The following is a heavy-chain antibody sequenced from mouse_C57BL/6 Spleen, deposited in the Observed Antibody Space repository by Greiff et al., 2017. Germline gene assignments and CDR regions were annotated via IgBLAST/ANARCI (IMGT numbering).Heavy chain of an antibody. D-gene: IGHD1-1*01. V-gene: IGHV1-52*01. CDR2: IDPSDSET. Sequence: QVHVKQPGAELVRPGSSVKLSCKASGYTFTSYWMHWVKQRPIQGLEWIGNIDPSDSETHYNQKFKDKATLTVDKSSSTAYMQLSSLTSEDSAVYYCARLRGSSPYFDYWGQGTTLTVSS. CDR1: GYTFTSYW. J-gene: IGHJ2*01. CDR3: ARLRGSSPYFDY.